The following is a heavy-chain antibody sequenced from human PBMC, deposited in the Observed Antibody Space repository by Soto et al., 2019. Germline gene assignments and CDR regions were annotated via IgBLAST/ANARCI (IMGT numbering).Heavy chain of an antibody. V-gene: IGHV1-18*01. CDR3: ARGVNNDAFDI. J-gene: IGHJ3*02. D-gene: IGHD3-10*01. Sequence: ASVKVSCKASGYTFTTYGISGVRQAPGQGLEWLGWINTHNGNTNYAQKFQGWVTMTRDTSISTAYMELSRLRSDDTAVYYCARGVNNDAFDIWGQGTMVTVSS. CDR1: GYTFTTYG. CDR2: INTHNGNT.